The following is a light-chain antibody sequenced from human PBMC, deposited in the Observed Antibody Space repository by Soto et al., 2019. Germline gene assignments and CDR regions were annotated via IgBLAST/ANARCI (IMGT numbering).Light chain of an antibody. Sequence: DVMVTQSPDSLAVSLGERATTHCMSSRSVLFASNDKRFVAWYQQKPGQSPKLLINWASTREPGVSDRFSGSGSGTEFTLNISSLQAEDVATYYCQQTCSLPTFAKGSDVDV. V-gene: IGKV4-1*01. CDR1: RSVLFASNDKRF. CDR2: WAS. J-gene: IGKJ3*01. CDR3: QQTCSLPT.